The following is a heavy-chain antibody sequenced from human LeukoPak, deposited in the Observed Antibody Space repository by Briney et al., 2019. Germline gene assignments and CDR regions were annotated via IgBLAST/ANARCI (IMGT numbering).Heavy chain of an antibody. V-gene: IGHV4-31*03. D-gene: IGHD3-10*01. J-gene: IGHJ3*02. CDR1: GDSISGSGYY. Sequence: KPSQTLSLTCTVSGDSISGSGYYWNWIRQHPGKGLEWIGYIYYSGSTYYNPALKSRVNISVDTSKNQFSLKLSSVTAADTAVYYCARVEGSWAFDIWGQGTMVTVSS. CDR3: ARVEGSWAFDI. CDR2: IYYSGST.